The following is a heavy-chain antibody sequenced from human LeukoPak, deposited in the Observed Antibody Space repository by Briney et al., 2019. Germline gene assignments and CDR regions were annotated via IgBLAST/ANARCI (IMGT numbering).Heavy chain of an antibody. D-gene: IGHD3-10*01. CDR2: MNPNSGNT. CDR3: ARDRLGRYYMDV. Sequence: ASVKVSCKASGYTFTSYYMHWVRQAPGQGLEWMGWMNPNSGNTGYAQKFQGRVTMTRDTSISTAYMELSRLRSDDTAVYYCARDRLGRYYMDVWGKGTTVTVSS. V-gene: IGHV1-2*02. CDR1: GYTFTSYY. J-gene: IGHJ6*03.